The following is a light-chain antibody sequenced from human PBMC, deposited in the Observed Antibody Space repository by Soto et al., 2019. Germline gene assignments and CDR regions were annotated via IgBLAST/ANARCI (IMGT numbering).Light chain of an antibody. CDR1: QSVSSSY. Sequence: EIVLTQSPGTLSLSPGERATLSCRASQSVSSSYLTWYQQKPGQAPRLLIYGASSRATGIPDRFSGSGSGTDFTLTISRLEPEDFVVYYCQHYSSSSWTFGQGTRWIS. CDR2: GAS. CDR3: QHYSSSSWT. J-gene: IGKJ1*01. V-gene: IGKV3-20*01.